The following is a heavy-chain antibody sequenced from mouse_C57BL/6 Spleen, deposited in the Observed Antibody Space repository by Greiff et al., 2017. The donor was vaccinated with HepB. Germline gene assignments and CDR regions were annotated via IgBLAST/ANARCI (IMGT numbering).Heavy chain of an antibody. CDR2: IYPRSGNT. J-gene: IGHJ4*01. Sequence: VQGVESGAELARPGASVKLSCKASGYTFTSYGISWVKQRTGQGLEWIGEIYPRSGNTYYNEKFKGKATLTADKSSSTAYMELRSLTSEDSAVYFCARKGDGYYYAMDYWGQGTSVTVSS. CDR1: GYTFTSYG. CDR3: ARKGDGYYYAMDY. D-gene: IGHD2-3*01. V-gene: IGHV1-81*01.